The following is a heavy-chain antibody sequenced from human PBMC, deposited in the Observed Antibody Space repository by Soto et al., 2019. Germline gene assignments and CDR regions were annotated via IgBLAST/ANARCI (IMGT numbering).Heavy chain of an antibody. CDR3: ARGPSQYCSGGSCSYYFDY. CDR1: GGTFSSYA. J-gene: IGHJ4*02. V-gene: IGHV1-69*01. Sequence: QVQLVQSGAEVKKPGSSVKVSCKASGGTFSSYAISWVRQAPGQGLEWMGGIIPIFGTANYAQKFQGRVTITADESTSTAYMELSRLRSEDTAVYYCARGPSQYCSGGSCSYYFDYWGQGTLVTVSS. D-gene: IGHD2-15*01. CDR2: IIPIFGTA.